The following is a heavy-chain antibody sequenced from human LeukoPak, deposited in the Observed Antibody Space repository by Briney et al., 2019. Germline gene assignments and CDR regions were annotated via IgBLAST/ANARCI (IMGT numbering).Heavy chain of an antibody. J-gene: IGHJ5*02. CDR1: GFTFSSYW. Sequence: PGGSLRLSCAASGFTFSSYWMTWVRQAPGKGLEWVANIKQDEGEKYYVDSVKGRFTISRDNAKNSLYLQMNSLRAEDTAVYYCARDVYSSSFYWFDPWGQGTLVTVSS. V-gene: IGHV3-7*01. CDR3: ARDVYSSSFYWFDP. D-gene: IGHD6-6*01. CDR2: IKQDEGEK.